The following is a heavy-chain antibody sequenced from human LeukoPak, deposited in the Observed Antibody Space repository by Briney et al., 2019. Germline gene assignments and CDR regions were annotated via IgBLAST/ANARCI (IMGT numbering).Heavy chain of an antibody. CDR2: IYYSGST. CDR3: ARDTALGY. Sequence: SETLSLTCTVSGGSISSYYWSWIRQPPGKGLEWIGYIYYSGSTNYNPSLKSRVTISVDTSKNQFSLKLSSVTAADTAVYYCARDTALGYWGQGSLVTVSS. V-gene: IGHV4-59*01. CDR1: GGSISSYY. D-gene: IGHD4-17*01. J-gene: IGHJ4*02.